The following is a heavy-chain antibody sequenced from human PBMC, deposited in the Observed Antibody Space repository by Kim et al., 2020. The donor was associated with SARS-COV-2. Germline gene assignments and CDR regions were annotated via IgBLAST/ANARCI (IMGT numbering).Heavy chain of an antibody. V-gene: IGHV7-4-1*02. J-gene: IGHJ3*01. CDR2: INTNTGNP. CDR1: GHIVSSYA. D-gene: IGHD3-10*01. Sequence: ASVKVSCKASGHIVSSYAMNWVRQAPGQGLEWMGWINTNTGNPTYAQGFTGRFVFSLDTSDSTTYLQITSLKSEDTAVYYCASSMLYGVISAFDLWGQGTMVTVSS. CDR3: ASSMLYGVISAFDL.